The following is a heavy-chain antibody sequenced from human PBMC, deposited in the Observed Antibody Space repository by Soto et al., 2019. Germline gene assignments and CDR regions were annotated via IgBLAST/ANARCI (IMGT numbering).Heavy chain of an antibody. V-gene: IGHV1-8*01. CDR3: ARGGRYYYGSGSYPPDLGY. Sequence: GASVKVSCKASGYTFTSYDMNWVRQATGQGLEWMGWMNPNSGNTGYAQKFQGRVTMTRNTSISTAYMELSSLRSEDTAVYYCARGGRYYYGSGSYPPDLGYWGQGTLVTVSS. CDR1: GYTFTSYD. J-gene: IGHJ4*02. CDR2: MNPNSGNT. D-gene: IGHD3-10*01.